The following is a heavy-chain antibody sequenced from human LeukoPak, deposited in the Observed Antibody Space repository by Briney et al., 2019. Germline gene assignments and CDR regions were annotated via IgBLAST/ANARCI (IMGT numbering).Heavy chain of an antibody. J-gene: IGHJ4*02. V-gene: IGHV3-21*01. Sequence: GGSLRLSCAASGFTFSSYSMNRVRQAPGKGLEWVSSISSSSSYIYYADSVKGRFTISRDNAKNSLYLQMNSLRAEDTAVYYCARGGGYDYGDYFDYWGQGTLVTVSS. CDR3: ARGGGYDYGDYFDY. CDR2: ISSSSSYI. D-gene: IGHD4-17*01. CDR1: GFTFSSYS.